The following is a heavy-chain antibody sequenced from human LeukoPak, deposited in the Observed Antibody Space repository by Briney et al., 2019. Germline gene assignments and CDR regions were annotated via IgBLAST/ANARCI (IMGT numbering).Heavy chain of an antibody. D-gene: IGHD3-10*01. J-gene: IGHJ4*02. CDR2: INHSGST. CDR3: ARGRSGSYRRKLGY. Sequence: SETLSLTCAVYGGSFSGYYWSWIRQPPGKGLEWIGEINHSGSTNYNPSLKSRVTISVDTSKNQFSLKLSSVTAADTAVYYCARGRSGSYRRKLGYWGQGTLVTVSS. V-gene: IGHV4-34*01. CDR1: GGSFSGYY.